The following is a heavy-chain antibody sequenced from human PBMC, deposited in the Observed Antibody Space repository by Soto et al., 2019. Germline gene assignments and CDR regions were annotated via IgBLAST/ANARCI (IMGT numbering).Heavy chain of an antibody. J-gene: IGHJ4*02. Sequence: GGSLRLSCAASGFTFSSYAMSWVRQAPGKGLEWVSAISGSGGSTYYADSVKGRFTISRDNSKNTLYLQMNSLRAEDTAVYYWAKDRNLAYCGGDCYTNYFDYWGQGTLVTVSS. CDR3: AKDRNLAYCGGDCYTNYFDY. V-gene: IGHV3-23*01. D-gene: IGHD2-21*01. CDR2: ISGSGGST. CDR1: GFTFSSYA.